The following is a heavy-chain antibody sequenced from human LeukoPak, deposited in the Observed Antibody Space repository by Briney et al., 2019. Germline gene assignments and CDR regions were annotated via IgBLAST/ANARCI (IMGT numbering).Heavy chain of an antibody. CDR1: GGSFSGYY. J-gene: IGHJ3*02. CDR3: ARGRVWSTMIVVFRRVHAFDI. CDR2: ISHSGST. V-gene: IGHV4-34*01. Sequence: PSETLSLTCAVYGGSFSGYYWSWIRQPPGKGLEWIGEISHSGSTNYNPSLKSRVTISVDTSKNQFSLKLSSVTAADTAVYYCARGRVWSTMIVVFRRVHAFDIWGQGTMVTVSS. D-gene: IGHD3-22*01.